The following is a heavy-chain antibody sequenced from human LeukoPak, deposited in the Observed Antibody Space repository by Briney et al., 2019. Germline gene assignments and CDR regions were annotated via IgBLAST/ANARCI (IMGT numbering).Heavy chain of an antibody. CDR3: ARDSSWYYFDY. J-gene: IGHJ4*02. CDR2: ISSSGSTI. CDR1: GFTFSSYG. D-gene: IGHD6-13*01. V-gene: IGHV3-48*04. Sequence: GGSLRLSCAASGFTFSSYGMSWVRQAPGKGLEWVSYISSSGSTIYYADSVKGRFTISRDNAKNSLYLQMNSLRAEDTAVYYCARDSSWYYFDYWGQGTLVTVSS.